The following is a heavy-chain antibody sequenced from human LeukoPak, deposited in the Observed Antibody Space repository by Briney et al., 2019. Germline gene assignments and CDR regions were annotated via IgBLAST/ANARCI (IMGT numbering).Heavy chain of an antibody. V-gene: IGHV3-48*01. CDR2: ISSSSSTI. J-gene: IGHJ3*02. CDR1: GFTFNNYN. Sequence: PGGSPRLSCAASGFTFNNYNMNWVRQAPGKGLEWVSYISSSSSTIYYADSVKGRFTISRDNAKNSLYLQMNSLRAEDTAVYYCARDYDILTGSAFDIWGQGTMVTVSS. CDR3: ARDYDILTGSAFDI. D-gene: IGHD3-9*01.